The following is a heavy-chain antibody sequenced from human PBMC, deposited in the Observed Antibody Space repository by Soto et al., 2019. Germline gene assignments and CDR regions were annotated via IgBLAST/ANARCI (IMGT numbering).Heavy chain of an antibody. Sequence: SETLSLTCTVSGGSVSSDTYYWNWIRQPPGKGLEWIGYIYYSGSTNYNPSLRSRVTISVDTSKNQFSLRLSSVTAADTAVYYCARLYGGFDYWGQGTLVTVSS. CDR3: ARLYGGFDY. J-gene: IGHJ4*02. CDR1: GGSVSSDTYY. V-gene: IGHV4-61*01. CDR2: IYYSGST. D-gene: IGHD4-17*01.